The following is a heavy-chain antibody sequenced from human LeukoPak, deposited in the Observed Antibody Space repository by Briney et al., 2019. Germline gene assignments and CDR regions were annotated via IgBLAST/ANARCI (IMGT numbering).Heavy chain of an antibody. D-gene: IGHD3-22*01. CDR1: GFTFSSYG. CDR2: ISYDGSNK. V-gene: IGHV3-30*12. CDR3: ARDRWSYDPQGGFDC. Sequence: GESLRLSCAASGFTFSSYGMHWVRQAPGKGLEWVAVISYDGSNKYYADSVKGRFTLSRDNAKNSLYLQMNSLRAEDTAVYYCARDRWSYDPQGGFDCWGQGTLVTVSS. J-gene: IGHJ4*02.